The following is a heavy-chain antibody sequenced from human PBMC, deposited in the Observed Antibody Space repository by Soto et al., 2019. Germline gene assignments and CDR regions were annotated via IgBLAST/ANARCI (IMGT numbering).Heavy chain of an antibody. J-gene: IGHJ5*02. D-gene: IGHD1-1*01. CDR3: VRDGTKTLRDWFDT. Sequence: SETLSLTCTVSGAPISGFYWSWIRKSAGKGLEWIGRIYATGTTDYNPSLKSRVMMSVDTSKKQFSLKLRSVTAADTAVYYCVRDGTKTLRDWFDTWGQGISVTVSS. CDR1: GAPISGFY. CDR2: IYATGTT. V-gene: IGHV4-4*07.